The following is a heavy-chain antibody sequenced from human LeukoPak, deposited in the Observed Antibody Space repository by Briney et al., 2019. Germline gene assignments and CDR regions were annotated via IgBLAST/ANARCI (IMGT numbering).Heavy chain of an antibody. Sequence: GGSLRLSCTASGFTFGDFAMSWFRQAPGKGLEWVSTISGRRDSTSYADSVKGRFTISRDNSKNTLYLQMNSLRAEDTAVYYCARVTYGSGTYGAFDYWGQGTLVTVSS. CDR3: ARVTYGSGTYGAFDY. CDR1: GFTFGDFA. CDR2: ISGRRDST. J-gene: IGHJ4*02. V-gene: IGHV3-23*01. D-gene: IGHD3-10*01.